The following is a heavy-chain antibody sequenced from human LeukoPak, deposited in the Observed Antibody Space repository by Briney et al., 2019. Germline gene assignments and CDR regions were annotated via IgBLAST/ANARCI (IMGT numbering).Heavy chain of an antibody. CDR2: IYYSGGT. J-gene: IGHJ2*01. D-gene: IGHD5-18*01. CDR3: ARGGYSYGSQEMGWYFDL. CDR1: GGSISSGGYY. V-gene: IGHV4-31*03. Sequence: PSQTLSLTCTVSGGSISSGGYYWSWIRQHPGKGLEWIGYIYYSGGTYYNPSLKSRVTISVDTSKNQFSLKLSSVTAADTAVYYCARGGYSYGSQEMGWYFDLWGRGTLVTVSS.